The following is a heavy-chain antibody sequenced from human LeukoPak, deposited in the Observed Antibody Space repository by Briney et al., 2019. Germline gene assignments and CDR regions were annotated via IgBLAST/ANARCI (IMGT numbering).Heavy chain of an antibody. V-gene: IGHV3-23*01. D-gene: IGHD4-11*01. CDR3: AKGTVTTLSGYYYYMDV. CDR2: ISGSGGST. Sequence: GGSLRLSCAASGFTFSSYGMSWVRQAPGKGLEWVSAISGSGGSTYYADSVKGRFTISRDNSKNTLYLQMNSLRAEDTAVYYCAKGTVTTLSGYYYYMDVWGKGTTVTVSS. J-gene: IGHJ6*03. CDR1: GFTFSSYG.